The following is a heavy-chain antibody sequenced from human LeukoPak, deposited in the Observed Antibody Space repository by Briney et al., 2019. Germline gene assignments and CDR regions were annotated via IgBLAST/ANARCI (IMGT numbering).Heavy chain of an antibody. Sequence: GGSLRLSCAASGFTFSSYWMTWIRQAPGKGLEWVAHIKEDATESRSADSVKGRFTISRDNSKNTLYLQMNSLRAEDTAVYYCARGFFAGSGFDYWGQGTLVTVSS. CDR3: ARGFFAGSGFDY. J-gene: IGHJ4*02. CDR2: IKEDATES. CDR1: GFTFSSYW. D-gene: IGHD3-10*01. V-gene: IGHV3-7*01.